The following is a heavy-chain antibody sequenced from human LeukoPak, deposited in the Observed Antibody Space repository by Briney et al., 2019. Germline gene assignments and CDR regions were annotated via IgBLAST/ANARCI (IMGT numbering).Heavy chain of an antibody. V-gene: IGHV4-39*01. CDR1: GGSISSSSYY. Sequence: KPSETLSLTCTVSGGSISSSSYYWGWIRQPPGKGLEWIGSIYYSGSTYYNPSLKSRVTISVDTSKNQFSLKLSSVTAADMAVYSCARHPVQVLRLLPSPNYFDYWGQGTLVTFSS. CDR3: ARHPVQVLRLLPSPNYFDY. J-gene: IGHJ4*02. CDR2: IYYSGST. D-gene: IGHD3-3*01.